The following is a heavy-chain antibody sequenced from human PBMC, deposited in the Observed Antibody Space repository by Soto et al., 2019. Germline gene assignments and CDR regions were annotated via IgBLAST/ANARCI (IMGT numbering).Heavy chain of an antibody. CDR2: IYWDDDK. CDR3: ARRPTRGSGTFDY. V-gene: IGHV2-5*02. CDR1: GFSVTTSEVG. J-gene: IGHJ4*02. D-gene: IGHD3-10*01. Sequence: QITLKESGPTLVKPTQTLTLTCSISGFSVTTSEVGVGWIRQPPGKALEWLALIYWDDDKRYSPSLRNSLTIPKDTSKNQVVLTMTNLDPLDTATYFCARRPTRGSGTFDYWGQGILVTVSS.